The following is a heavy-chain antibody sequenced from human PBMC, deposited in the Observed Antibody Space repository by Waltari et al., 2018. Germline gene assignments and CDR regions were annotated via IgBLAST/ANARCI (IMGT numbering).Heavy chain of an antibody. V-gene: IGHV3-30*03. CDR1: GFTLSHRG. D-gene: IGHD3-3*02. CDR3: VSYPIFQGAVDAFDI. Sequence: QVQLGESGGGVVQPGRSLRLSCDASGFTLSHRGVRWVRQAPGKGLEWVAVISYDGSSTYYGDSVKGRFTLSRDNSRNTLNLQMNRLRTEDTAMYYCVSYPIFQGAVDAFDIWGQGTMVTVSS. CDR2: ISYDGSST. J-gene: IGHJ3*02.